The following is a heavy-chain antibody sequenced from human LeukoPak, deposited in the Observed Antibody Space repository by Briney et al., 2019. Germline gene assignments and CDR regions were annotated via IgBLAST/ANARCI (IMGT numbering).Heavy chain of an antibody. D-gene: IGHD2-8*01. Sequence: SQTLSLTCTVSGGSISSGSYYWSWIRQPAGKGLEWIGRIYTSGSTNYNPSLKSRVTVSVDTSKNQFSLRLSSVTAADTAVYYCARYIYGVWHFDYWGRGTLVTVSS. CDR2: IYTSGST. J-gene: IGHJ4*02. V-gene: IGHV4-61*02. CDR1: GGSISSGSYY. CDR3: ARYIYGVWHFDY.